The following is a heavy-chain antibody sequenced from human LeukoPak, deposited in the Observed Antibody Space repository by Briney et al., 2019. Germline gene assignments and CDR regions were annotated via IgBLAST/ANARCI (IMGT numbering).Heavy chain of an antibody. Sequence: ASVKVSCKASGYTFTSYYMHWVRQAPGQGLEWMGWISAYNGNTNYAQKLQGRVTMTTDTSTSTAYMELRSLRSDDTAVYYCARDSPPGYYYGMDVWGQGTTVTVSS. CDR3: ARDSPPGYYYGMDV. D-gene: IGHD7-27*01. CDR1: GYTFTSYY. J-gene: IGHJ6*02. CDR2: ISAYNGNT. V-gene: IGHV1-18*04.